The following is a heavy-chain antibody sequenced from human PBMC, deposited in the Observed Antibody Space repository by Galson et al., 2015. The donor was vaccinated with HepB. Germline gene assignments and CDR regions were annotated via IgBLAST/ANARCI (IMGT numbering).Heavy chain of an antibody. Sequence: SVKVSCKASGYSFTKYSISWVRQAPGHGLEWMGWISAYSGNTNYGQKVQGRVTMTTDTSTSTVYMELRSLRSDDTAVYYCARGGMATIGGPGFDYWGQGTLVTVSS. CDR1: GYSFTKYS. CDR3: ARGGMATIGGPGFDY. J-gene: IGHJ4*02. V-gene: IGHV1-18*01. D-gene: IGHD5-24*01. CDR2: ISAYSGNT.